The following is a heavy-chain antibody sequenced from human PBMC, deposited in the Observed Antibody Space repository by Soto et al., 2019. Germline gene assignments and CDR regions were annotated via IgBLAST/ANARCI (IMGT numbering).Heavy chain of an antibody. CDR1: GYSFAGYW. J-gene: IGHJ4*02. CDR3: ARQIYDSDTGPNFQYYFDS. D-gene: IGHD3-22*01. V-gene: IGHV5-10-1*01. Sequence: GESRKISWKGSGYSFAGYWITWVRQKPGKGLEWMGRIDPSDSQTYYSPSFRGHVTISVTKSITTVFLQWSSLRASDTAMYYCARQIYDSDTGPNFQYYFDSWGQGTPVTVSS. CDR2: IDPSDSQT.